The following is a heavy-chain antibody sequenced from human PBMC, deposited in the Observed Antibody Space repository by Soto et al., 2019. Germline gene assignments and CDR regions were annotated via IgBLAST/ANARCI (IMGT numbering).Heavy chain of an antibody. Sequence: PSETLSLTCAAYGGSFSGYDCTWIRQHPGKGLEWIGEINHSGSTNYDPSLKSRVTISVGTSKNQFSLKRSSVTAADTAVYYCARGYCSSTSCYLAPKYNWFDPWGQGTLVT. CDR3: ARGYCSSTSCYLAPKYNWFDP. D-gene: IGHD2-2*01. V-gene: IGHV4-34*01. CDR1: GGSFSGYD. CDR2: INHSGST. J-gene: IGHJ5*02.